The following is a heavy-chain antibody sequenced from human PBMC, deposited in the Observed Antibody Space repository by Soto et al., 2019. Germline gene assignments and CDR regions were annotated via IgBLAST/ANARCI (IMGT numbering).Heavy chain of an antibody. V-gene: IGHV3-33*01. Sequence: QVQLVESGGGVVQPGRSLRLSCAASGFTFSSYGMHWVRQAPGKGLEWVAVIRYDGSNKYYADSVKGRFTISRDNSKNTLYLQMNSLRAEDTAVYYCAREHDYEAGMDVWGQGTTVTVSS. CDR1: GFTFSSYG. J-gene: IGHJ6*02. CDR3: AREHDYEAGMDV. D-gene: IGHD4-17*01. CDR2: IRYDGSNK.